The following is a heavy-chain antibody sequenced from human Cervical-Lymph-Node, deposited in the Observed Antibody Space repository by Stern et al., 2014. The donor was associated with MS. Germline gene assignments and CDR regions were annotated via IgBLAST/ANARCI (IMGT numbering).Heavy chain of an antibody. CDR2: VFASGMS. CDR3: ARGRTLVRGTYIYYYGLDV. D-gene: IGHD3-10*01. Sequence: QVQLVESGPGLVKPSQTLSLTCTVSGGSMTTGSYYWNWIRQPAGKGLEWIGRVFASGMSYSSPSLESRVPISAAPSKNQFPLRLGSVTAADTAVYFCARGRTLVRGTYIYYYGLDVWGQGTTVTVSS. CDR1: GGSMTTGSYY. V-gene: IGHV4-61*02. J-gene: IGHJ6*02.